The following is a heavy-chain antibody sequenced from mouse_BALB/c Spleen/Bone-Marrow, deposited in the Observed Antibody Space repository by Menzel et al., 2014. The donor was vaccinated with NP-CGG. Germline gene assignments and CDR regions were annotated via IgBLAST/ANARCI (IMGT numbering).Heavy chain of an antibody. CDR3: ARLNYYGNLFV. CDR2: INPESSTI. CDR1: GFDFSRYW. D-gene: IGHD1-1*01. Sequence: EVMLVESGGGLVQPGGSLKLSCAASGFDFSRYWMSWVRQAPGKGLEWIGEINPESSTINYTPSLKDKFIISRDNAKNALYLQMSKVRSEDTALYYCARLNYYGNLFVWGAGTTVTVSS. V-gene: IGHV4-1*02. J-gene: IGHJ1*01.